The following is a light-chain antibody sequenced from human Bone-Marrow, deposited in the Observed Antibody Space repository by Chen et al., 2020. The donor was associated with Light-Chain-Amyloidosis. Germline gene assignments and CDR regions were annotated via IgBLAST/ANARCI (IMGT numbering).Light chain of an antibody. CDR1: DLPTEY. V-gene: IGLV3-25*03. J-gene: IGLJ2*01. Sequence: SYELTQPPSVSVSPGQTASIPSSGDDLPTEYAYWYQQKPGQAPVLVIRRDTERPTGISARFSGSSARTTATLTVSGFQAEDEADYHCQSADSSGTYEVIFGGGTKLTVL. CDR2: RDT. CDR3: QSADSSGTYEVI.